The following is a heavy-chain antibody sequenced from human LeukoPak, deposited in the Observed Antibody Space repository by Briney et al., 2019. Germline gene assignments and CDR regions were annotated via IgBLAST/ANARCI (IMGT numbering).Heavy chain of an antibody. V-gene: IGHV4-61*02. D-gene: IGHD1-1*01. CDR2: VYRSGST. Sequence: SETLSLTCTVSGGSISSGSYYWTWIRQSDGKGLEWIGRVYRSGSTNYNPSLKSRVSMSIDTSRNQFSLKLSSVTVADTAVYYCARDALEIDPYYFDPWGQGTLVTVSS. J-gene: IGHJ4*02. CDR1: GGSISSGSYY. CDR3: ARDALEIDPYYFDP.